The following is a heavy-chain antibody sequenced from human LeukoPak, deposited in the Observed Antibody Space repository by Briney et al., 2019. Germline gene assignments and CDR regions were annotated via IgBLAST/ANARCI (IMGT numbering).Heavy chain of an antibody. V-gene: IGHV4-38-2*02. Sequence: SETLSLTCSVSGYSISSSYYWDWIRQPPGKGLEWIASIYHSGSTNYNPSLKSRVTISVDKSKNQFSLKLSSVTAADTAVYYCAREEAYCSGGSCYSMPGYYFDYWGQGTLVTVSS. CDR3: AREEAYCSGGSCYSMPGYYFDY. J-gene: IGHJ4*02. D-gene: IGHD2-15*01. CDR1: GYSISSSYY. CDR2: IYHSGST.